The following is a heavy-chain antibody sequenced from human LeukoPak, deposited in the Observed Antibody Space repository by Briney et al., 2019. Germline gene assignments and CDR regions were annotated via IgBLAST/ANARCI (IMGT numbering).Heavy chain of an antibody. CDR3: ARGVRGYSGYDFGY. J-gene: IGHJ4*02. CDR1: GFTFSDYY. CDR2: ISSSGSTI. Sequence: KPGGSLRLYCAASGFTFSDYYMSWIRQAQGKGLEWVSYISSSGSTIYYADSVKGRFTISRDNAKNALYLQMNSLRAEDTAVYYCARGVRGYSGYDFGYWGQGTLVTVSS. V-gene: IGHV3-11*01. D-gene: IGHD5-12*01.